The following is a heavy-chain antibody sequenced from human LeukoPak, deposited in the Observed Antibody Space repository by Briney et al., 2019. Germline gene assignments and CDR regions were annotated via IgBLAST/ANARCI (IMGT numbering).Heavy chain of an antibody. D-gene: IGHD2-2*01. J-gene: IGHJ4*02. Sequence: GASVKVSCKASGYTFTGYYMHWVRQAPGQGLEWMGWINPNGGGTNYAQKFQGRVTMTRDTSISTAHMELSRLRSDDTAVYYCARSKYQLLPYFDYWGQGTLVTVSS. V-gene: IGHV1-2*02. CDR3: ARSKYQLLPYFDY. CDR2: INPNGGGT. CDR1: GYTFTGYY.